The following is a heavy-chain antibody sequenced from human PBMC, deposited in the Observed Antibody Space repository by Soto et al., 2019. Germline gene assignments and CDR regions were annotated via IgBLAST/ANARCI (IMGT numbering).Heavy chain of an antibody. CDR3: ARQPNYDYGDYGPSDF. D-gene: IGHD4-17*01. CDR1: GGYMSSSTYY. J-gene: IGHJ4*02. Sequence: QLQLLESGPGLVKPSETLSLTCTVSGGYMSSSTYYWGWIRQPPGKGREWIGSVHLGGRTYYNPSLKSRVTISLDTSKKQLSLKLSSLTAADTAVYYCARQPNYDYGDYGPSDFWGQGTLITVSS. CDR2: VHLGGRT. V-gene: IGHV4-39*01.